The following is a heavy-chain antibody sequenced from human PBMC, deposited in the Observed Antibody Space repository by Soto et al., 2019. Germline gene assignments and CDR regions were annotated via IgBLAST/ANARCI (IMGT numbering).Heavy chain of an antibody. CDR1: GFTFSSYG. V-gene: IGHV3-33*01. Sequence: QVQLVESGGGVVQPGRSLRLSCAASGFTFSSYGMHWVRQAPGKGLEWVAVIWYDGSNKYYADSVKGRFTISRDNSKNTLYLQMNSLRAEDTAVYYCARAPPRRIGYYMDVWGKGTTVTVSS. CDR3: ARAPPRRIGYYMDV. J-gene: IGHJ6*03. CDR2: IWYDGSNK. D-gene: IGHD2-21*01.